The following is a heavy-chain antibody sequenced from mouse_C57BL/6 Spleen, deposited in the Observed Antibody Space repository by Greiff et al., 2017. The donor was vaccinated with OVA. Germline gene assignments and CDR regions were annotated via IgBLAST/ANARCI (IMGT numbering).Heavy chain of an antibody. CDR1: GFTFSDYG. CDR2: ISSGSSTI. J-gene: IGHJ2*01. Sequence: EVQLVESGGGLVKPGGSLKLSCAASGFTFSDYGMHWVRQAPEKGLEWVAYISSGSSTIYYADTVKGRFTISGDNAKNTLFLQMTGLRSEDTAMSYCARGQATDYWGQGTTLTVSS. CDR3: ARGQATDY. V-gene: IGHV5-17*01.